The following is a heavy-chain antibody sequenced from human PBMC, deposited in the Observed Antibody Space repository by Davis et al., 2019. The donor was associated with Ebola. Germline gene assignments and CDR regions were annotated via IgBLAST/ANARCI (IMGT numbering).Heavy chain of an antibody. Sequence: MPSETLSLTCTVSGGSISSSSYYWGWIRQPPGKGLEWIGSIYYSGSTYYNPSLKSRVTISVDTSKNQFSLKLSSVTAADTAVYYCARGGYSYGSLDYWGQGTLVTVSS. V-gene: IGHV4-39*01. CDR1: GGSISSSSYY. CDR2: IYYSGST. D-gene: IGHD5-18*01. J-gene: IGHJ4*02. CDR3: ARGGYSYGSLDY.